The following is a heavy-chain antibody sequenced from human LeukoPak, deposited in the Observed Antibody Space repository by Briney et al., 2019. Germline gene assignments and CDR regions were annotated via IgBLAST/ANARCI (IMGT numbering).Heavy chain of an antibody. Sequence: GGSLRLSCAASGFTFSSYWMHWVRQVPGKGLVWVSLINSDGSSKSYADSVKGRFTIPRDNAKNTVYLQMNSLGAEDTAIYYCVRVLGTVTTIYYFDSWGQGTLVSVSS. CDR2: INSDGSSK. CDR1: GFTFSSYW. V-gene: IGHV3-74*01. J-gene: IGHJ4*02. D-gene: IGHD4-11*01. CDR3: VRVLGTVTTIYYFDS.